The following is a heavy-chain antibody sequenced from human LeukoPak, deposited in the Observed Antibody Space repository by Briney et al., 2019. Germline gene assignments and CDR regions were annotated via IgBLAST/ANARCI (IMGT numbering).Heavy chain of an antibody. J-gene: IGHJ6*02. CDR2: IYYSGST. V-gene: IGHV4-59*06. CDR3: ASTPLYCSGGSCQPYYYYGMDV. D-gene: IGHD2-15*01. Sequence: SETLSLTCTVSGGSISSYYWSWIRQHPGKGLEWIGYIYYSGSTYYNPSLKSRVTISVDTSKNQFSLKLSSVTAADTAVYYCASTPLYCSGGSCQPYYYYGMDVWGQGTTVTVSS. CDR1: GGSISSYY.